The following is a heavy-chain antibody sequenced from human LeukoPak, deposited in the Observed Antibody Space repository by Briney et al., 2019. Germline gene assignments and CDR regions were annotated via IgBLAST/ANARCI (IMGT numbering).Heavy chain of an antibody. CDR1: GGSISSYY. J-gene: IGHJ3*02. D-gene: IGHD6-19*01. Sequence: SETLSLTCTVSGGSISSYYWSWIRQPPGKGLEWIGYTYYSGSTNYNPSLKSRVTISVDTSKNQFSLKLSSVTAADTAVYYCAREVAVARPEVAFDIWGQGTMVTVSS. CDR2: TYYSGST. V-gene: IGHV4-59*01. CDR3: AREVAVARPEVAFDI.